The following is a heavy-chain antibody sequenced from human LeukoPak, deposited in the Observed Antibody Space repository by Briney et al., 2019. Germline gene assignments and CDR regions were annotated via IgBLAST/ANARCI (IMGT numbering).Heavy chain of an antibody. Sequence: PGGSLRLSCVVSGFTISTYALHWIRQAPGKGLEWVAVISYDGNKKDYADSVKGRFTISRDNSKNTLYLQMNSLRAEDTAVYYCAKESSWGTVVTPGGPSAWGQGTLVTVSS. V-gene: IGHV3-30-3*01. CDR1: GFTISTYA. J-gene: IGHJ5*02. CDR2: ISYDGNKK. D-gene: IGHD4-23*01. CDR3: AKESSWGTVVTPGGPSA.